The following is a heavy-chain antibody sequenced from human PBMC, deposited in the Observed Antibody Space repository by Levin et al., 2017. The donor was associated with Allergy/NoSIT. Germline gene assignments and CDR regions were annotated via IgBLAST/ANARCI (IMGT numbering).Heavy chain of an antibody. V-gene: IGHV3-53*01. CDR3: ARGRGIAVAIFDY. Sequence: GGSLRLSCAASGFTVSSNYMSWVRQAPGKGLEWVSVIYSGGSTYYADSVKGRFTISRDNSKNTLYLQMNSLRAEDTAVYYCARGRGIAVAIFDYWGQGTLVTVSS. CDR1: GFTVSSNY. D-gene: IGHD6-19*01. CDR2: IYSGGST. J-gene: IGHJ4*02.